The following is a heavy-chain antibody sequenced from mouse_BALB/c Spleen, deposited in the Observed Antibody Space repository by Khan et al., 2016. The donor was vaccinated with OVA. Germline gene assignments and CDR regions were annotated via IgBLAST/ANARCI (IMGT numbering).Heavy chain of an antibody. D-gene: IGHD1-1*01. Sequence: QVQLQQSGAELAKPGASVKMSCKTSGYTFTNYWMHWVKQRPGQGLEWIGYINPTTDYTEFNQKFKEKAKLTADKSSSTAYMQLTSLTSEYSALYFCVNHGSSSAWFTYWGQGTLVTVSA. V-gene: IGHV1-7*01. CDR2: INPTTDYT. CDR3: VNHGSSSAWFTY. J-gene: IGHJ3*01. CDR1: GYTFTNYW.